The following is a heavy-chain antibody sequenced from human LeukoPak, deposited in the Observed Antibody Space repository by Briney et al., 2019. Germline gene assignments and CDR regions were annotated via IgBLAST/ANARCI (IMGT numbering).Heavy chain of an antibody. V-gene: IGHV3-21*01. D-gene: IGHD5-18*01. CDR2: ISSSSSYI. CDR3: AKGGRIQDYYYYYGMDV. Sequence: GSLRLSCAASGFTFSSYSMNWVRQAPGKGLEWVSSISSSSSYIYYADSVKGRFNISRDNAKNSLYLQMNSLRAEDTAVYYCAKGGRIQDYYYYYGMDVWGQGTTVTVSS. J-gene: IGHJ6*02. CDR1: GFTFSSYS.